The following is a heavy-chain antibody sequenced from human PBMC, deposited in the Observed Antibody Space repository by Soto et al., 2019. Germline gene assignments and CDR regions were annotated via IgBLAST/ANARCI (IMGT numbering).Heavy chain of an antibody. CDR1: GFTFSSYS. D-gene: IGHD3-10*01. J-gene: IGHJ4*02. CDR3: ARAPYYYGSGSYGAGYYFDY. CDR2: ISSSSSTI. V-gene: IGHV3-48*02. Sequence: GGSLRLSCAASGFTFSSYSMNWVRQAPGKGLEWVSYISSSSSTIYYADSVKGRFTISRDNAKNSLYLQMNSLRDEDTAVYYCARAPYYYGSGSYGAGYYFDYWGQGTLVTVSS.